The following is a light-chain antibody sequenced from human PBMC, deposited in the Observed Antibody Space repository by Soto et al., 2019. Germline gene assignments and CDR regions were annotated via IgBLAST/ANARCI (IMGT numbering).Light chain of an antibody. J-gene: IGKJ1*01. CDR1: LNIGD. Sequence: DIQMTQSPSSLSASVGDRVTITCRASLNIGDLSWFQQKAGKPPTQLIYGASALQSGVPVRFSGSASGTDFTLTIRNMQREDFATYYCRQTYNLPRTFGQGTKVEFK. V-gene: IGKV1-39*01. CDR2: GAS. CDR3: RQTYNLPRT.